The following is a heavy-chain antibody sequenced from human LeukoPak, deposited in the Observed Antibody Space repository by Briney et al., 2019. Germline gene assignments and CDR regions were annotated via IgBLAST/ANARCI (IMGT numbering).Heavy chain of an antibody. CDR2: IYHSGNT. CDR1: GGSISSGSYS. Sequence: SQTLSLTCAVSGGSISSGSYSWNWIRQPPGKGLEWIGYIYHSGNTYYTPSLKSRVTMSVDRSKNQFSLNLSSVTAADTAVYYCARDGCIGDDCDYNFDHWGQGTLVTVSS. D-gene: IGHD2-21*02. J-gene: IGHJ4*02. V-gene: IGHV4-30-2*01. CDR3: ARDGCIGDDCDYNFDH.